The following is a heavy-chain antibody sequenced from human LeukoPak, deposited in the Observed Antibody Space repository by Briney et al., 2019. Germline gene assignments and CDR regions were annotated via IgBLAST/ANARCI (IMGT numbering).Heavy chain of an antibody. J-gene: IGHJ4*02. V-gene: IGHV4-59*01. Sequence: PSETLSLTCTVSGGSISGYYWSWIRQPPGKGLEWIGYIYYSGSTSYNPSLKGRVTTSIDTSQKQFSLKLRSVTAADTAVYYCARDPSYYDTGGGYWGQGTLVTVSS. D-gene: IGHD3-22*01. CDR1: GGSISGYY. CDR3: ARDPSYYDTGGGY. CDR2: IYYSGST.